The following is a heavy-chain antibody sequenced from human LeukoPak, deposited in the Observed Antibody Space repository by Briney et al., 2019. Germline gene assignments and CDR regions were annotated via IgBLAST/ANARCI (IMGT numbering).Heavy chain of an antibody. CDR1: GFTFGDYV. D-gene: IGHD3-22*01. Sequence: GGSLRLSCTASGFTFGDYVMSWVRQAPGKGLEGVGFIRSKAYGGTTKNAESVKGRFTISRDDSRSIAYLQMNSLKTEDTAVYYCTRRYNYDSSGYYYVRDAFDIWGQGTMVTVSS. V-gene: IGHV3-49*04. J-gene: IGHJ3*02. CDR2: IRSKAYGGTT. CDR3: TRRYNYDSSGYYYVRDAFDI.